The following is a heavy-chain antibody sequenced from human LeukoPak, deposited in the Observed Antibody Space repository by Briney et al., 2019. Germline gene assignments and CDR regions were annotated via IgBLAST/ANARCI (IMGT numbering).Heavy chain of an antibody. CDR2: ITAYNGNT. V-gene: IGHV1-18*04. CDR3: ARGEYYYDSSGTRFDY. D-gene: IGHD3-22*01. CDR1: GYTFTSYY. J-gene: IGHJ4*02. Sequence: GASVKVSCKASGYTFTSYYMHWVRQAPGQGLEWMGWITAYNGNTNYAQKLQGRVTMTTDTSTRTAYMELRSLRSDDTAVYYCARGEYYYDSSGTRFDYWGQGTLVTVSS.